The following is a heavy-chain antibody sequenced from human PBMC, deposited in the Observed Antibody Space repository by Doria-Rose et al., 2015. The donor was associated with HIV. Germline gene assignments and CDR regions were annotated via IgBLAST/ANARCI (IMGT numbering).Heavy chain of an antibody. V-gene: IGHV4-34*01. Sequence: QVQLQQWDAGLVKPSETLSLTCAVFGGSFSGYYWSWIRQPPGKGLEWIGEINHSGSTTYNTSLKSRVTISLDTSKNLFSLKPSSVTAADTAVYYCARGLLRGGWNDVDYYYGMDVRGQGTTVTVSS. D-gene: IGHD1-1*01. CDR1: GGSFSGYY. J-gene: IGHJ6*02. CDR3: ARGLLRGGWNDVDYYYGMDV. CDR2: INHSGST.